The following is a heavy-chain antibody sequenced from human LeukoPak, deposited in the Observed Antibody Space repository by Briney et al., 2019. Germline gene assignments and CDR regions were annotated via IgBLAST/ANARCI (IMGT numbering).Heavy chain of an antibody. CDR2: IYYSGST. CDR3: ARAEPDTYYYDSSGYPFDY. Sequence: MPSETLSLTCTVSGGSISSYYWSWIRQPPGKGLEWIGYIYYSGSTNYNPSLKSRVTISVDTSKNQFSLKLSSVTAADTAVYYCARAEPDTYYYDSSGYPFDYWGQGTLVTVPS. D-gene: IGHD3-22*01. V-gene: IGHV4-59*01. CDR1: GGSISSYY. J-gene: IGHJ4*02.